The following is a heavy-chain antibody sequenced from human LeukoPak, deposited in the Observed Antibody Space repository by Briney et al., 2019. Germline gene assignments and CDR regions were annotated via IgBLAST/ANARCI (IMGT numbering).Heavy chain of an antibody. V-gene: IGHV3-7*01. J-gene: IGHJ4*02. Sequence: GGSLRLSCAASGFTFSSYWMSWVRQAPGKGLEWVAKIKQDGSEKYYVDSVKGRFTISRDNAESSLYLQMNSLRAEDTAVYYCARESLLAAAVIPRWGQGTLVTVSS. D-gene: IGHD6-13*01. CDR1: GFTFSSYW. CDR2: IKQDGSEK. CDR3: ARESLLAAAVIPR.